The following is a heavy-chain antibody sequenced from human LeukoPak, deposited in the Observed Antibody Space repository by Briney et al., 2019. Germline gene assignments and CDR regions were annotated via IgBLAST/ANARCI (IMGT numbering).Heavy chain of an antibody. CDR1: GFKFNTYW. CDR2: INEGGSES. J-gene: IGHJ3*02. V-gene: IGHV3-7*01. D-gene: IGHD3-22*01. Sequence: GGSLSLSCAASGFKFNTYWMTWVRQAPGKGLEWVANINEGGSESHYVDSVKGRFTISRDNAKNSLFLQVNSLRAEDTAVYYCARDESPVVVVDSSDYYYDAFDIWGQGTMVTVSS. CDR3: ARDESPVVVVDSSDYYYDAFDI.